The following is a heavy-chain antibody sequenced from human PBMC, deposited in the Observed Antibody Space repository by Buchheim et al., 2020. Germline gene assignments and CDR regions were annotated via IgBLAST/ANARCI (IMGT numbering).Heavy chain of an antibody. D-gene: IGHD6-13*01. J-gene: IGHJ6*02. Sequence: QVQLVESGGGVVQPGRSLRLSCAASGFTFSSYGMHWVRQAPGKGLEWVAVIWYDGSNKYYADSVKGRFTISRDNSKNTLYLQMNSLRAEDTAVYYCARDRGSSWSPGGMDVWGQGTT. CDR1: GFTFSSYG. V-gene: IGHV3-33*01. CDR2: IWYDGSNK. CDR3: ARDRGSSWSPGGMDV.